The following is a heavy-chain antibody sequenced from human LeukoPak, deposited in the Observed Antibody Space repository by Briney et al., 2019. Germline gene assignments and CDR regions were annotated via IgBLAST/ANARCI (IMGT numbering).Heavy chain of an antibody. CDR2: INHSGST. Sequence: KPSETLSLTCAVYGGSFSGYYWSWIRQPPGKGLEWIGEINHSGSTNYNPSLKSRVTISVDTSKNQFSLKLSSVTAADTAVYYCARGLYYDFWSGHSTKNYYYDGMDVWGQGTTVTVSS. CDR1: GGSFSGYY. D-gene: IGHD3-3*01. V-gene: IGHV4-34*01. J-gene: IGHJ6*02. CDR3: ARGLYYDFWSGHSTKNYYYDGMDV.